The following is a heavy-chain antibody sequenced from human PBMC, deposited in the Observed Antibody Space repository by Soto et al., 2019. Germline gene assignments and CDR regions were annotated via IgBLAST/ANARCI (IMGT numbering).Heavy chain of an antibody. V-gene: IGHV3-33*08. Sequence: GGSLRLSCSASGFTFSSYAMHWVRQAPGKGLEWVAVIWYDGSNKYYADSVKGRFTISRDNSKNTLYLQMNSLRAEDTAVYYCARDRLAVAGHGMDVWGQGTTVTVSS. D-gene: IGHD6-19*01. CDR1: GFTFSSYA. CDR2: IWYDGSNK. CDR3: ARDRLAVAGHGMDV. J-gene: IGHJ6*02.